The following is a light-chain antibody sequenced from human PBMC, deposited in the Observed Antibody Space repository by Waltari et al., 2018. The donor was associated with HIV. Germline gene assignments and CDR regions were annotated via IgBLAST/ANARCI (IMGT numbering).Light chain of an antibody. V-gene: IGLV3-9*01. CDR3: QVWDSSTVV. Sequence: SYELTQPLSVSVALGQTGRITCGGKNIGSKNVHWYQQKPGQAPVLDIDRDSNRPSGIPERFSGSNSGNTATLTISRAQAGDEADYYCQVWDSSTVVFGGGTKLTVL. CDR2: RDS. J-gene: IGLJ2*01. CDR1: NIGSKN.